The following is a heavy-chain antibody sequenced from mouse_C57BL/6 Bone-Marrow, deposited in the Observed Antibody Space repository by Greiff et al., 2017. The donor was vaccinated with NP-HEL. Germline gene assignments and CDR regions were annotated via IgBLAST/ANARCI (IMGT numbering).Heavy chain of an antibody. CDR1: GYTFPSYG. J-gene: IGHJ2*01. CDR3: AISGITHFDY. CDR2: IYPRSGNT. D-gene: IGHD4-1*01. V-gene: IGHV1-81*01. Sequence: VKLMESGAELARPGASVKLSCKASGYTFPSYGISWVKQRTGQGLEWIGEIYPRSGNTYYNEKFKGKATLTADKSSSTAYMELRSLTSEDSAVYFCAISGITHFDYWGQGTTLTVSS.